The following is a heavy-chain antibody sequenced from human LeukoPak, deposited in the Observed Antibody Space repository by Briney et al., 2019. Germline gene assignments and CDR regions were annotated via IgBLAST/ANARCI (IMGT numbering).Heavy chain of an antibody. V-gene: IGHV3-9*01. CDR2: GSI. CDR3: AKDRGIVATTFYYYGMDV. D-gene: IGHD5-12*01. Sequence: GSIGYADSVKGRFTISRDNAKNSLYLQMNSLRAEDTALYYCAKDRGIVATTFYYYGMDVWGQGTTVTVSS. J-gene: IGHJ6*02.